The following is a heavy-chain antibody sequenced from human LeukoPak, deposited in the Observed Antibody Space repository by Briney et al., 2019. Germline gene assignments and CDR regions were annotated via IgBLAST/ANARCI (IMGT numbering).Heavy chain of an antibody. CDR3: ASYGASGAFDI. CDR2: IYHSGST. Sequence: SETLSLTCAVSGGSISSGGYSWSWIRQPPGKGLEWIGYIYHSGSTYYNPSLKSRVTISVDRSKNQFSLKLSSVTAADTAVYYCASYGASGAFDIWGRGTMVTVSS. J-gene: IGHJ3*02. D-gene: IGHD4-17*01. CDR1: GGSISSGGYS. V-gene: IGHV4-30-2*01.